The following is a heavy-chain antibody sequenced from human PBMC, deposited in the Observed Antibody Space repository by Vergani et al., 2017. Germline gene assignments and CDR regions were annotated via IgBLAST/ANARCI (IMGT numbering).Heavy chain of an antibody. J-gene: IGHJ6*03. D-gene: IGHD4-11*01. CDR3: ARVNTETNGHVYYYYYMDV. CDR2: LYVSGIT. Sequence: QVPLQESGPGLVKPSQTLSLTCTVSGASINNEFYYWHWIRQPAGTGLEWIGRLYVSGITDYKASLQRRVSMSVDTSKKQFSLTLNSVTATDTAIYFSARVNTETNGHVYYYYYMDVWGQGTAVTVS. CDR1: GASINNEFYY. V-gene: IGHV4-61*02.